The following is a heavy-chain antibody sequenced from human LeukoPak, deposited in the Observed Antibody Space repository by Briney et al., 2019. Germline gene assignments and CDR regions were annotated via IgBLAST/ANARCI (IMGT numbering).Heavy chain of an antibody. CDR2: ISRSGDSM. CDR3: ARDVDYSNYYFDY. CDR1: GFTFSYYY. J-gene: IGHJ4*02. Sequence: GGSLRLSCAASGFTFSYYYMTWIRQAPGKGLEWVSYISRSGDSMYYADSVKGRFTISRDNSKNTLYLQMNSLRAEDTAVYYCARDVDYSNYYFDYWGQGTLVTVSS. V-gene: IGHV3-11*04. D-gene: IGHD4-4*01.